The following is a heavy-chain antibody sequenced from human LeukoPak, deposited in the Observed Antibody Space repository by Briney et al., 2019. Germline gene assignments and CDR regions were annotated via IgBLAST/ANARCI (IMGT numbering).Heavy chain of an antibody. D-gene: IGHD2-2*01. CDR2: IYYSGTT. Sequence: PSETLSLTCTVSGGSISSYYWTWIRQPPGKGLEWIGNIYYSGTTNYNPSLRGRVTISVDTSKNQVSPKLYSVTAADTAVYYCASQSGYQLPSTFDYWGQGILVTVSS. V-gene: IGHV4-59*08. J-gene: IGHJ4*02. CDR1: GGSISSYY. CDR3: ASQSGYQLPSTFDY.